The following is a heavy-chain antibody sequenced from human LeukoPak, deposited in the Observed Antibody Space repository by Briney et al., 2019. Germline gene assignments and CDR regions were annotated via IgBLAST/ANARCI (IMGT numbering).Heavy chain of an antibody. Sequence: GGSLRLSCAASGFTYSHYGMHWVRQAPRKGLEWVAVIWSDATEKYYSDAVKGRFTISRDNSRNTLYLQMNSLRCEDTAVYYCAKDAQRGFDYSNSLEYWGQGTLVTVSS. D-gene: IGHD4-11*01. V-gene: IGHV3-33*06. CDR2: IWSDATEK. CDR1: GFTYSHYG. CDR3: AKDAQRGFDYSNSLEY. J-gene: IGHJ4*02.